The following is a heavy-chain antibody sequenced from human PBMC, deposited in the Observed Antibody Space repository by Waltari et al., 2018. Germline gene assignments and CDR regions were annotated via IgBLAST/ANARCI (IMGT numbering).Heavy chain of an antibody. CDR2: IRYDGSNK. J-gene: IGHJ4*02. D-gene: IGHD2-15*01. CDR3: AKPTVVVVAATPYFDY. CDR1: GFTFSSYG. Sequence: QVQLVESGGGVVQPGGSLRLSCAASGFTFSSYGMHWVRQAPGKGLEWWAFIRYDGSNKYYADSVKGRFTISRDNSKNTLYLQMNSLRAEDTAVYYCAKPTVVVVAATPYFDYWGQGTLVTVSS. V-gene: IGHV3-30*02.